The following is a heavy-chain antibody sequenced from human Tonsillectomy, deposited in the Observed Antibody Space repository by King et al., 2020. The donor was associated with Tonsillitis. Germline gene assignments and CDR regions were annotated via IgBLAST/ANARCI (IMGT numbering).Heavy chain of an antibody. J-gene: IGHJ6*02. CDR2: MKPNSGKT. V-gene: IGHV1-8*02. CDR1: GYTFSSHD. CDR3: ARGSSSWFGEFYYGMDV. D-gene: IGHD3-10*01. Sequence: QLVQSGPEVKKPGASVKVSCKASGYTFSSHDISWVRQATGQGLEWMGWMKPNSGKTGYAQRFQGRVIMTRNTPISTAYMELNSLRSEETAVYYCARGSSSWFGEFYYGMDVWGRGTTVTVSS.